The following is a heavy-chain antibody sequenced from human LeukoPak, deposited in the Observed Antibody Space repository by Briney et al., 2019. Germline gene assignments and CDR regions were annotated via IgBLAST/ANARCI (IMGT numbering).Heavy chain of an antibody. CDR1: GYSFTSSW. V-gene: IGHV5-51*01. D-gene: IGHD1-1*01. Sequence: GESLKISCKGSGYSFTSSWIGWVRQMPGKGLEWMGIIYPGDSDTRYRPSFQGQVTISADRSISTAYLQWSSLNTSDTAMYYCARYTDHYYFDYWGQGTLVTVSS. CDR3: ARYTDHYYFDY. CDR2: IYPGDSDT. J-gene: IGHJ4*02.